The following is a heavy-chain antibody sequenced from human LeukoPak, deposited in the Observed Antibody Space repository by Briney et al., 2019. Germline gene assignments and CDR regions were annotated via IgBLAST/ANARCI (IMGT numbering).Heavy chain of an antibody. D-gene: IGHD5-18*01. CDR3: ARDQRGFSYSKYYFDY. V-gene: IGHV3-33*01. CDR2: IWYDGTNK. Sequence: GRSLRLSCAASGFSFSSYGMHWVRQAPGKGLEWVAVIWYDGTNKYYADSVKGRFTISRDNSKNTLYLQMNSLRAEDTAVYYCARDQRGFSYSKYYFDYWGQGTLVTVSS. J-gene: IGHJ4*02. CDR1: GFSFSSYG.